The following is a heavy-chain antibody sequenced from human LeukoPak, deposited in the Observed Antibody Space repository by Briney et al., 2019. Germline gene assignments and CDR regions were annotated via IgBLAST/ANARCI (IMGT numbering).Heavy chain of an antibody. CDR1: GGSISSYY. J-gene: IGHJ4*02. CDR2: IYASGNT. V-gene: IGHV4-4*07. D-gene: IGHD1-20*01. Sequence: SETLSLTCTVSGGSISSYYWSWVRQPAGKGLEWIGRIYASGNTNYNPSLKGRVTMTVDTSKNQFSLNLSSVTAADTAVYYCARFIAGTTYYFDYWGQGTLVTVSS. CDR3: ARFIAGTTYYFDY.